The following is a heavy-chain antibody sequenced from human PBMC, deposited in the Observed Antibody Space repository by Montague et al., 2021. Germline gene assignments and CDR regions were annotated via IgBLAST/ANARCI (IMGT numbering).Heavy chain of an antibody. CDR3: ATTGAAAEERY. CDR1: GFTFSRYW. J-gene: IGHJ4*02. D-gene: IGHD6-13*01. Sequence: SLRLSCALSGFTFSRYWMHLVRQPPGKGLEWMSCINTDRSDERYADSVKGRFTISRDSARNMLYLQMDSLRVEDTALYCCATTGAAAEERYWGQGTLVTVSS. CDR2: INTDRSDE. V-gene: IGHV3-74*01.